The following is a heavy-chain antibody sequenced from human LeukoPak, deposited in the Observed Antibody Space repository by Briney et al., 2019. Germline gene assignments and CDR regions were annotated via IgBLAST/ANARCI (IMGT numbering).Heavy chain of an antibody. V-gene: IGHV1-2*02. CDR1: GYTLTGYY. J-gene: IGHJ5*02. Sequence: ASVKVSCKASGYTLTGYYMHWVRQAPGQGLEWMGWINPNSGGTNYAQKFQGRVTMTRDTSISTAYMELSRLRSDNTAVYYCARVSGYSSGWYRRKRNWFDPWGQGTLVTVSS. CDR2: INPNSGGT. CDR3: ARVSGYSSGWYRRKRNWFDP. D-gene: IGHD6-19*01.